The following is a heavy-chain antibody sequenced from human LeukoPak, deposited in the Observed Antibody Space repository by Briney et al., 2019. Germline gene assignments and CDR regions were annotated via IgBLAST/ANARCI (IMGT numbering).Heavy chain of an antibody. CDR3: ARGPTDLSGYSDY. Sequence: SVKVSCKASGGTFSSYAISWVRQAPGQGLEWMGRIIPIFGTANYAQKFQGRVTITTDESTSTAYMELSSLRSEDTAVYYCARGPTDLSGYSDYWGQGTLVTVSS. V-gene: IGHV1-69*05. CDR2: IIPIFGTA. CDR1: GGTFSSYA. D-gene: IGHD3-22*01. J-gene: IGHJ4*02.